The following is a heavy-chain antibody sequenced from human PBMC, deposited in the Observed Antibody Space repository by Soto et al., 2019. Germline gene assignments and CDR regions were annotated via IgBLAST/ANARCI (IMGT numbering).Heavy chain of an antibody. V-gene: IGHV1-69*06. Sequence: GASVKVSCKASGGTFSSYAISWVRQAPGQGLEWMGGIIPIFGTANYAQKFQGRVTITADKSTSTAYMELSSLRSEDTAVYYCASQTPIGGIAAAKALDYWGQGTLVTVSS. CDR2: IIPIFGTA. CDR1: GGTFSSYA. J-gene: IGHJ4*02. D-gene: IGHD6-13*01. CDR3: ASQTPIGGIAAAKALDY.